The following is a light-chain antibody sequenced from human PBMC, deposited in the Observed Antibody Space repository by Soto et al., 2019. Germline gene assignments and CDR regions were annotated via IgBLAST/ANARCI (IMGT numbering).Light chain of an antibody. V-gene: IGKV3-20*01. CDR1: QSVSSSY. J-gene: IGKJ2*01. Sequence: IVLTQSPGTLSLSPGERATLSCRASQSVSSSYLAWYQQKPGQSPRLVIYGGSTRAIGIPARFSGSGSGTDFTLTISRLEPEDFAIYYCQQYGSSQYTFGQRTKVDIK. CDR3: QQYGSSQYT. CDR2: GGS.